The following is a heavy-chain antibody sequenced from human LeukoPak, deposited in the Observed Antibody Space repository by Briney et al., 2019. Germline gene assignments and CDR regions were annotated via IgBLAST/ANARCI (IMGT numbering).Heavy chain of an antibody. CDR3: AKADPASCARGVCSNVVTALPAY. CDR1: GFTFSSYS. D-gene: IGHD2-21*02. CDR2: ISSSSSTI. J-gene: IGHJ4*02. Sequence: GGSLRLSCAASGFTFSSYSMNWVRQAPGKGLEWVSYISSSSSTIYYADSVKGRFTITRDNAKNSLYLQMNSLRVEDTAVYYCAKADPASCARGVCSNVVTALPAYWGQGTLVTVSS. V-gene: IGHV3-48*01.